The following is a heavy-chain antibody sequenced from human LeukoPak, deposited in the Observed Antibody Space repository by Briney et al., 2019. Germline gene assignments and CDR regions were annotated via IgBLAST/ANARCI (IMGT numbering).Heavy chain of an antibody. CDR2: INPNSGGT. CDR1: GYTFTGYY. Sequence: ASVKVSCKASGYTFTGYYMHWVRQAPGQGLEWMGRINPNSGGTNYAQKFQGRVTMIRDTSIGTAYMELSRLRSDDTAVYYCASGVLRWGSSFDYWGQGTLVTVSS. CDR3: ASGVLRWGSSFDY. V-gene: IGHV1-2*06. D-gene: IGHD2/OR15-2a*01. J-gene: IGHJ4*02.